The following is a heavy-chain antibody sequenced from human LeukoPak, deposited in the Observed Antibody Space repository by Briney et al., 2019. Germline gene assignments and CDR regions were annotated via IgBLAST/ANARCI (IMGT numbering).Heavy chain of an antibody. CDR3: AKASSGYYSAILG. J-gene: IGHJ4*02. CDR1: GFTFDDYA. Sequence: GGSLRLSCAASGFTFDDYAMHWVRQAPGKGLEWVSGINWNSNNIDYADSVKGRFTSSRDNAKNSLYLQMNSLRAEDTALYYCAKASSGYYSAILGWGQGTLVTVSS. V-gene: IGHV3-9*01. CDR2: INWNSNNI. D-gene: IGHD3-22*01.